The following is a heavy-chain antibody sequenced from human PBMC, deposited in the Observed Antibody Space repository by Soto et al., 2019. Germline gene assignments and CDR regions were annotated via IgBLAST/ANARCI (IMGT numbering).Heavy chain of an antibody. V-gene: IGHV3-23*01. J-gene: IGHJ4*02. D-gene: IGHD6-6*01. Sequence: ELFLRISCPASGSNFTHKAMSWARQNPGKGLQWVSTASGNGENTYYAESVRGRFTISRDTSNNSLYLQRNSLRGEDTAIWYCARRPGGTAPRPAYWGQGTPFTFSS. CDR1: GSNFTHKA. CDR2: ASGNGENT. CDR3: ARRPGGTAPRPAY.